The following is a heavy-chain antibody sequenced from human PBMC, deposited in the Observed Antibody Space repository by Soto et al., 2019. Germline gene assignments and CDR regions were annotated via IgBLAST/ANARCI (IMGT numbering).Heavy chain of an antibody. CDR2: ISGLSATT. V-gene: IGHV3-48*04. CDR1: GFRFTSFG. D-gene: IGHD2-15*01. Sequence: DVVLVNSGGGFVRPGESLRLSCGASGFRFTSFGMNWVRKGPGKGLEWLSYISGLSATTYYADSVRGRFTVSRDNDMNLLFLQLNNLRGDDTAVYYCTRGGAARPDYWGQGSRVVVSS. J-gene: IGHJ4*02. CDR3: TRGGAARPDY.